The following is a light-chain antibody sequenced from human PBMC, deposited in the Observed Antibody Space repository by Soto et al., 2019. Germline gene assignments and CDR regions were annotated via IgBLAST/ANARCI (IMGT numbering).Light chain of an antibody. J-gene: IGKJ2*01. CDR3: QRYGSSPLYT. CDR2: GAS. Sequence: EIVLTQSPGTLSLSPGERATLSCRASQSVSSSYLAWYQQKPGQAPRLLIYGASSRATGIPDRFSGSGSGTDFTLTISRLEPEDFAVYYCQRYGSSPLYTVGQGTKLEIK. V-gene: IGKV3-20*01. CDR1: QSVSSSY.